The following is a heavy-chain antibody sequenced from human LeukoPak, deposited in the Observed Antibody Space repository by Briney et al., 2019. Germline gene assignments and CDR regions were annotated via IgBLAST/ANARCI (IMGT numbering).Heavy chain of an antibody. CDR1: GGSISSSSYY. V-gene: IGHV4-39*07. CDR2: IYNSGST. D-gene: IGHD2-15*01. Sequence: PSETLSLTCTVSGGSISSSSYYWGWIRQPPGKGLEWIGSIYNSGSTYYNPSLKSRVTISVDTSKNQFSLKLSSVTAADTAVYYCARVLTDIVVVVAATGGWFDPWGQGTLVTVSS. J-gene: IGHJ5*02. CDR3: ARVLTDIVVVVAATGGWFDP.